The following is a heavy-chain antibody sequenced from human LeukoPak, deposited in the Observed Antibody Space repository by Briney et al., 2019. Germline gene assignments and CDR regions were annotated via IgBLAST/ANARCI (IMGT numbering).Heavy chain of an antibody. V-gene: IGHV4-4*02. CDR1: GGSISSSNR. CDR3: ATRVGATMMEYYFDY. Sequence: SETLSLTCAVPGGSISSSNRWSWVRQPPGKGLEWIGEIYHSGSTNYNPPLKSRVTISVDKSKNQFSLKLSSVTAADTAVYYCATRVGATMMEYYFDYWGQGTLVTVSS. J-gene: IGHJ4*02. D-gene: IGHD1-26*01. CDR2: IYHSGST.